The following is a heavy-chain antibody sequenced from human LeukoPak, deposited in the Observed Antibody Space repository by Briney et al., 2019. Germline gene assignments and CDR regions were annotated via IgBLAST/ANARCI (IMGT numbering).Heavy chain of an antibody. CDR2: ISGSGGST. Sequence: PGGSLRLSCAASGFTFSSYAMSWVRQAPGKGLEWVSAISGSGGSTYYADSVKGRFTISRDNSKNTLYLQMNSLRAEDTALYYCAKGRLDPNLVLDNWGQGTLVTVSS. D-gene: IGHD2-8*02. CDR1: GFTFSSYA. CDR3: AKGRLDPNLVLDN. V-gene: IGHV3-23*01. J-gene: IGHJ4*02.